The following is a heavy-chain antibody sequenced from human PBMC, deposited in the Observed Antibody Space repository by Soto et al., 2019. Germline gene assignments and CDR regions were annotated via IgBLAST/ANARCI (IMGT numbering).Heavy chain of an antibody. Sequence: EVQLLESGGGLVQPGGSLRLSCAASGFTFSSYAMNWVRQAPGKGLEWVSVISGSGGSTYYADSVKGRFTISRDNSKNTLYLQMNSLRAEDTAVDYCARRSSSWYFDCWGQGTLVTVSS. J-gene: IGHJ4*02. D-gene: IGHD6-13*01. CDR1: GFTFSSYA. CDR3: ARRSSSWYFDC. V-gene: IGHV3-23*01. CDR2: ISGSGGST.